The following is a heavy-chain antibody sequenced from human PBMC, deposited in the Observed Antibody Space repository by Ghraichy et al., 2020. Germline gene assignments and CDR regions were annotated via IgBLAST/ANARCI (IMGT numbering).Heavy chain of an antibody. CDR2: ISSSGSTI. V-gene: IGHV3-48*03. CDR3: ARSIDYYYYGMDV. Sequence: GGSLRLSCAASDFTSSNYDMNWVRQAPGKGLEWVSYISSSGSTIYYVDSVKGRFTISRDNAKNSLYLQMNSLRAEDTAVYYCARSIDYYYYGMDVWGQGTTVTVSS. J-gene: IGHJ6*02. CDR1: DFTSSNYD.